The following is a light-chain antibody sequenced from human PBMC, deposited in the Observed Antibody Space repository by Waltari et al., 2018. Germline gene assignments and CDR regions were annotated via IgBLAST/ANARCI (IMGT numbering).Light chain of an antibody. J-gene: IGLJ2*01. V-gene: IGLV1-47*01. CDR1: TSNIGTNY. Sequence: QSVLTQPPAASGTPGQRVTISCAGSTSNIGTNYVNWYQKFPGAAPKLLIYRIKQRPCGVPDRFAGSKTGTSASLFISGLRSEDEADYFSAGWDDNLSVVFGGGTKLTVL. CDR3: AGWDDNLSVV. CDR2: RIK.